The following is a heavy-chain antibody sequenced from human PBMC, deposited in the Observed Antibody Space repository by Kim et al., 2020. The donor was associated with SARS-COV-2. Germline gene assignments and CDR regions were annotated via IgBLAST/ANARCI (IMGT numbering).Heavy chain of an antibody. D-gene: IGHD6-13*01. V-gene: IGHV3-30*01. CDR3: ARGGDSSSWLNWFDP. Sequence: DSVKGQFTIYRDNYKNTLYLQMNSLRPEDTAVYYCARGGDSSSWLNWFDPWGQGTLVTVSS. J-gene: IGHJ5*02.